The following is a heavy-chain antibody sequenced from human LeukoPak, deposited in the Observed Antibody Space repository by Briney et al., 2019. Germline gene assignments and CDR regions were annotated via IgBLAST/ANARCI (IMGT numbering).Heavy chain of an antibody. V-gene: IGHV3-74*01. CDR1: GFTFSSYW. CDR3: ARLRSGYYSDY. D-gene: IGHD3-3*01. J-gene: IGHJ4*02. CDR2: IKSDGSTT. Sequence: GGSLRLSCAASGFTFSSYWMHWVRQAPGKGLVWVSLIKSDGSTTNYADSVKGRFTISRDNAKNTLYLQMNSLRAEDTAVYYCARLRSGYYSDYWGQGALVTVSS.